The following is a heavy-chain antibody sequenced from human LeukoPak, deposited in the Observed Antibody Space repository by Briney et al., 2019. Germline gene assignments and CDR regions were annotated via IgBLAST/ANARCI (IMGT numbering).Heavy chain of an antibody. CDR1: GFTFSSYG. D-gene: IGHD2-15*01. Sequence: PGGSLRLSCAASGFTFSSYGMHWVRQAPGKGLEWVAVISYDGSNKYYADSVKGRFTISRDNSKNTLYLQMNSLRAEDTAVYYCAKDSKRTRGISGSCDWFDPWGQGTLVTVSS. CDR3: AKDSKRTRGISGSCDWFDP. CDR2: ISYDGSNK. V-gene: IGHV3-30*18. J-gene: IGHJ5*02.